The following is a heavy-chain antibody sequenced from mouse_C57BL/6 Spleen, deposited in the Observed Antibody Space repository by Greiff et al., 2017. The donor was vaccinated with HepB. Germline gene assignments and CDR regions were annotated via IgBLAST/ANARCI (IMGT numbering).Heavy chain of an antibody. CDR1: GYTFTSYW. D-gene: IGHD3-2*02. V-gene: IGHV1-72*01. CDR2: IDPNSGGT. Sequence: QVQLQQSGPELVKPGASVKISCKASGYTFTSYWMHWVKQRPGRGLEWIGRIDPNSGGTKYNEKFKSKATLTVDKPSSTAYMQLSSLTSEDSAVYYCARVLRLQERYAMDYWGQGTSVTVSS. J-gene: IGHJ4*01. CDR3: ARVLRLQERYAMDY.